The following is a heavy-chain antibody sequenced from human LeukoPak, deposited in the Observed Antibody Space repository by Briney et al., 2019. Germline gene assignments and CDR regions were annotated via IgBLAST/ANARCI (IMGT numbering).Heavy chain of an antibody. CDR3: ARVSGSNYRNYFDY. CDR1: GGSFSGYY. CDR2: IYYTGRT. D-gene: IGHD2-15*01. J-gene: IGHJ4*02. Sequence: PSETLSLTCAVYGGSFSGYYWSWIRQPPGKGLEWIGYIYYTGRTNYNPSLESRVTISVDTSKNQFSLKVSSVTAADTAVYYCARVSGSNYRNYFDYWGQGTLVTVSS. V-gene: IGHV4-59*01.